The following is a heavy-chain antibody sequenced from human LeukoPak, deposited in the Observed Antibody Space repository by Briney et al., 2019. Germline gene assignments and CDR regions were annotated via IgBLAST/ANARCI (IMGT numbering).Heavy chain of an antibody. CDR3: AQARGDTNWTFDY. J-gene: IGHJ4*02. V-gene: IGHV3-23*01. D-gene: IGHD1-1*01. Sequence: GGSLRLSCAASGFTFSNSAMSWVRQAPGKGLEWVSVITVSGGDTQSAESVKGRFTISRDNSRNTLYLQMNSRRADDTAIYYCAQARGDTNWTFDYWGQGALVTVSS. CDR1: GFTFSNSA. CDR2: ITVSGGDT.